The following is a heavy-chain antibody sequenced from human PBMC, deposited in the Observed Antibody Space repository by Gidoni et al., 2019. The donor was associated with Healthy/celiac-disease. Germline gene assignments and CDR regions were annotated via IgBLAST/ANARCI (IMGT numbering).Heavy chain of an antibody. D-gene: IGHD1-20*01. Sequence: EVQLVESGGGLVQPGGSLRLSCAASGFTFSSYWMSWVRQAPGKGLEWVANIKQDGSEKYYVDSVKGRFTISRDNAKNSLYLQMNSLRAEDTAVYYCARDPYNWNYGGMDVWGQGTTVTVSS. CDR2: IKQDGSEK. CDR3: ARDPYNWNYGGMDV. V-gene: IGHV3-7*05. CDR1: GFTFSSYW. J-gene: IGHJ6*02.